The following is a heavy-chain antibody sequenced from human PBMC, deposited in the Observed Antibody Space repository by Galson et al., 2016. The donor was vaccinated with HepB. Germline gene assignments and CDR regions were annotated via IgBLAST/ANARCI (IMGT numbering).Heavy chain of an antibody. D-gene: IGHD1/OR15-1a*01. CDR1: GIPLHTSEVA. CDR2: IYWDDDK. CDR3: AHLGSFEFPGGTTSPLPLDP. J-gene: IGHJ5*02. Sequence: PALVKPTQTLTLTCIFSGIPLHTSEVAVAWIRQPPGETLEWLAHIYWDDDKRYNPFLKSRLTITKDTSKSQVVLTMTGMEAVDTATYFCAHLGSFEFPGGTTSPLPLDPWGQGILVTVSS. V-gene: IGHV2-5*02.